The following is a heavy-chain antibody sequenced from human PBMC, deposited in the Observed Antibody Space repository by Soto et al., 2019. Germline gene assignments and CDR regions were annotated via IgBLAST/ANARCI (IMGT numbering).Heavy chain of an antibody. J-gene: IGHJ6*02. CDR1: GFTFTSSA. V-gene: IGHV1-58*01. CDR3: AADLTTVTYYYYYGMDF. D-gene: IGHD4-17*01. CDR2: IVVGSGNT. Sequence: SVKVSCKASGFTFTSSAVQWVRQARGQRLEWIGWIVVGSGNTNYAQKFQERVTITRDMSTSTAYMELSSLRSEDTAVYYCAADLTTVTYYYYYGMDFWGQGTTVTVSS.